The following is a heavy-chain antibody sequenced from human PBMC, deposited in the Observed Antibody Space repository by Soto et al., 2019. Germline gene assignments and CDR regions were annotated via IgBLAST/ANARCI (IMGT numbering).Heavy chain of an antibody. CDR2: IYYSGST. CDR1: GGSISSYY. Sequence: SETLSLTCTVSGGSISSYYWSWIRQPPGKGLEWIGYIYYSGSTNYNPSLKSRVTISVDTSKNQFSLKLSSVTAADTAVYYCARIAAAYARYFDYWGQGTLVTVSS. CDR3: ARIAAAYARYFDY. J-gene: IGHJ4*02. V-gene: IGHV4-59*01. D-gene: IGHD6-13*01.